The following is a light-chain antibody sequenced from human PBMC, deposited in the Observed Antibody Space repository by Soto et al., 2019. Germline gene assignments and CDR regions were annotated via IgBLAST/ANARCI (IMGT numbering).Light chain of an antibody. CDR1: SSAVGGYNY. J-gene: IGLJ1*01. V-gene: IGLV2-14*01. Sequence: SVLTQPASVSGSPGQSITLSCTGTSSAVGGYNYVSWYQQHPGKAPKLMIYDVSNRPSGVSNRFSGSKSGNTASLTISGLQAEDEADYYCSSYTSSSTYVFGTGTKVTVL. CDR3: SSYTSSSTYV. CDR2: DVS.